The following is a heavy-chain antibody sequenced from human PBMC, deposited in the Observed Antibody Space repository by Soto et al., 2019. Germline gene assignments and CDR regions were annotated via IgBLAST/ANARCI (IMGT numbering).Heavy chain of an antibody. CDR2: IKKDGSEK. V-gene: IGHV3-7*03. D-gene: IGHD3-10*01. J-gene: IGHJ4*02. CDR3: ARDNPYGDYFDY. CDR1: GFPFNVYW. Sequence: GGSLGLSCVASGFPFNVYWMSWVRQAPGKGLEWVANIKKDGSEKFYVDSVRGRFTISRDNVKNSVSLQMNSLRPEDTAVYYCARDNPYGDYFDYWGQGALLTVSS.